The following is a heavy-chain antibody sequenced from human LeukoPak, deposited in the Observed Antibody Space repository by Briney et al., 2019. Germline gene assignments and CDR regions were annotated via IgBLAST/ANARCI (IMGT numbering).Heavy chain of an antibody. V-gene: IGHV4-34*01. CDR2: INHSGST. Sequence: SETVSLIRAFYVGSHSVYYWRWMRQPPAKGRVGIGEINHSGSTNYNPSLKSRVTISVDTSKNQFSLKLSSVTAADTAVYYCARLPPVAGTAYWGQGTLVTVSS. J-gene: IGHJ4*02. D-gene: IGHD6-19*01. CDR3: ARLPPVAGTAY. CDR1: VGSHSVYY.